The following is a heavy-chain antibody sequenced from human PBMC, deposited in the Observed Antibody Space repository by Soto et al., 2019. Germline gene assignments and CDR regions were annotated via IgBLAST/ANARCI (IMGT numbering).Heavy chain of an antibody. D-gene: IGHD2-15*01. CDR2: VSIGGST. V-gene: IGHV3-23*01. CDR3: AKRRGAGGHFDY. Sequence: DVQLLESGGGLVQPEGSLRLSCAASGFTFSSYAMGWVRQGPGKGLEWVAVVSIGGSTHYADSVRGRFTISRDNSKNTLSRQMSSLTAEDPAVYFCAKRRGAGGHFDYWGQGALVTVSS. CDR1: GFTFSSYA. J-gene: IGHJ4*02.